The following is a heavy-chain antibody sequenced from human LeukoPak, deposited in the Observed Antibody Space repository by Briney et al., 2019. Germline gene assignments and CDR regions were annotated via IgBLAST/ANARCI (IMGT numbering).Heavy chain of an antibody. V-gene: IGHV4-38-2*02. CDR1: GYSISSGYY. J-gene: IGHJ4*02. CDR3: AREGYGSGSYPGFDY. D-gene: IGHD3-10*01. Sequence: SETLSLTCTVSGYSISSGYYWGWIRQPPGKGLEWIGSIYHSGSTYYNPSLKGRVTISVDTSKNQFSLKLSSVTAADTAVYYCAREGYGSGSYPGFDYWGQGTLVTVSS. CDR2: IYHSGST.